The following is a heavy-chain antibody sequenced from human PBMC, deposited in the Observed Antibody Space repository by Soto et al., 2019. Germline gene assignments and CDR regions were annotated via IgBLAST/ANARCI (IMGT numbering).Heavy chain of an antibody. Sequence: ASVNVSCKVSGYTLTELSMHWVRQAPGKGLEWMGGFDPEDGETIYAQKFQGRVTMTEDTSTDTAYMELRSLRSDDTAVYYCARVARYCSSTSCPSVVYYYMDVWGKGTTVTVSS. CDR3: ARVARYCSSTSCPSVVYYYMDV. CDR1: GYTLTELS. CDR2: FDPEDGET. D-gene: IGHD2-2*01. V-gene: IGHV1-24*01. J-gene: IGHJ6*03.